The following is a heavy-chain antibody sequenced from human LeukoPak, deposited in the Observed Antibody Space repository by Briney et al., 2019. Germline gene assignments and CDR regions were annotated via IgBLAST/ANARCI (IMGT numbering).Heavy chain of an antibody. D-gene: IGHD1-20*01. CDR1: GGSISSYY. V-gene: IGHV4-59*01. J-gene: IGHJ4*02. CDR3: ARGPLNWNFFDY. Sequence: SETLSLTCTVSGGSISSYYWSWIRQPPGKGLEWVGYIYYSGSTNYNPSFKSRVTISADTSKNHFSLKLSSVTAADTAVYYCARGPLNWNFFDYWGQGTLVTVSS. CDR2: IYYSGST.